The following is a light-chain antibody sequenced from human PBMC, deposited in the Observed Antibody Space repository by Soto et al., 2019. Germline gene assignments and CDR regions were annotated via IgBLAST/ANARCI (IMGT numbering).Light chain of an antibody. J-gene: IGKJ1*01. V-gene: IGKV3-15*01. CDR3: QQYKSYWT. CDR1: ESVSRN. CDR2: DAS. Sequence: EVVMTQSPATLSVSPGERATLSCRASESVSRNLAWYQQKPGQAPRLLIYDASTRATGIPDRFSGSGSGTEFTLTINSLQPDDFATYYCQQYKSYWTFGQGTKVDI.